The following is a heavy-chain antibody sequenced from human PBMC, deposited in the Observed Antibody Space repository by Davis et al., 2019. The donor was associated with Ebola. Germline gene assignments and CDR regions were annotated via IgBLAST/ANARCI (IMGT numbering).Heavy chain of an antibody. V-gene: IGHV1-46*01. CDR3: ATAAADNYGMDV. CDR1: GYTFTSYY. Sequence: ASVKVSCKASGYTFTSYYMHWVRQAPGQGLEWMGIINPSGGSTSYAQKFQGRVTMTRDTSTSTVYMELSSLRSEDTAVYYCATAAADNYGMDVWGQGTTVTVSS. D-gene: IGHD2-2*01. J-gene: IGHJ6*02. CDR2: INPSGGST.